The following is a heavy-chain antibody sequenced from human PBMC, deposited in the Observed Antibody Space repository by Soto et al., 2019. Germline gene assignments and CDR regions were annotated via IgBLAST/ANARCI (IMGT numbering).Heavy chain of an antibody. CDR2: IYWDDDK. V-gene: IGHV2-5*02. CDR1: GFSLSTSGVG. CDR3: ASARDYCDYVPHYFFDY. Sequence: QITLKESGPTLVKPTQTLTLTCTFSGFSLSTSGVGVGWIRQPPGKALEWLALIYWDDDKRYSPSLKSRLTITKDTSKNQVVLTMTNMDPVDTATYYCASARDYCDYVPHYFFDYWGQGTLVTVS. J-gene: IGHJ4*02. D-gene: IGHD4-17*01.